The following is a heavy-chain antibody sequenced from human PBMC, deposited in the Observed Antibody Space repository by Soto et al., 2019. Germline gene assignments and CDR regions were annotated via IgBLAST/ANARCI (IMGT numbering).Heavy chain of an antibody. Sequence: ASVKVSCKTSGYTFTGYYIHWIRQAPGQGLEWMGWINPNSGDSNYSQEFQGRVTMTSDTSITTAYMQLTRLRSDDTAVHYCARREQWLENFDFWGQGTLVTVSS. CDR2: INPNSGDS. CDR1: GYTFTGYY. CDR3: ARREQWLENFDF. J-gene: IGHJ4*02. D-gene: IGHD6-19*01. V-gene: IGHV1-2*02.